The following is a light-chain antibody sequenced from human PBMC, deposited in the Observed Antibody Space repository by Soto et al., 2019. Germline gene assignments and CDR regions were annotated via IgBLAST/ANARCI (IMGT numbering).Light chain of an antibody. Sequence: QSALTQPASVSGSPGQSITISCTGTSSDVGSYNLVSWYQQHPGKAPKLMIYEGSERPSGVSNRFSGSKSGNTASLTISGLQAEDEADYYSCSYAGSSTFVVFGGGTKLTVL. CDR3: CSYAGSSTFVV. J-gene: IGLJ2*01. V-gene: IGLV2-23*03. CDR1: SSDVGSYNL. CDR2: EGS.